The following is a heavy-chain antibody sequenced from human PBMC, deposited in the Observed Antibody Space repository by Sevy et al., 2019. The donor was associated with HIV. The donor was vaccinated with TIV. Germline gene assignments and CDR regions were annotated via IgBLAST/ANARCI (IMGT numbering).Heavy chain of an antibody. J-gene: IGHJ4*02. V-gene: IGHV3-7*01. CDR2: INQNGRVK. D-gene: IGHD2-15*01. CDR3: VRAVATNGSF. Sequence: GGSLRLSCAASGFSLNSFWMNWVRQTPGKGLEWVANINQNGRVKYYVDSVKGRFTISRDNSRNLLYLQMTSLRVEDTALYYCVRAVATNGSFWGQGTLVTVSS. CDR1: GFSLNSFW.